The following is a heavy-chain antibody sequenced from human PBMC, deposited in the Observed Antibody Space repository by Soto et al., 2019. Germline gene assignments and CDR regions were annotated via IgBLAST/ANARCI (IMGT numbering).Heavy chain of an antibody. CDR3: ARDVDLSGSDTGAQAV. CDR2: IYHSGST. CDR1: GGSISSSNW. V-gene: IGHV4-4*02. D-gene: IGHD1-26*01. J-gene: IGHJ6*02. Sequence: SETLSLTYAVSGGSISSSNWWSWVRQPPGKGLEWIGEIYHSGSTNYNPSLKSRVTISVDKSKNQFSLKLSSVTAADTAVYYCARDVDLSGSDTGAQAVWGQGTTVPVSS.